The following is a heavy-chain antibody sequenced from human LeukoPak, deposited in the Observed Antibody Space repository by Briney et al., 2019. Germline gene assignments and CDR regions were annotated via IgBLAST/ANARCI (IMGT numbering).Heavy chain of an antibody. D-gene: IGHD2-21*01. CDR3: AKDSRAALAGPYYMDV. J-gene: IGHJ6*03. Sequence: DSVKGRFTISRDNSKNTLYLQMNSLRTEDTAVYYCAKDSRAALAGPYYMDVWGKGTTVTISS. V-gene: IGHV3-30*02.